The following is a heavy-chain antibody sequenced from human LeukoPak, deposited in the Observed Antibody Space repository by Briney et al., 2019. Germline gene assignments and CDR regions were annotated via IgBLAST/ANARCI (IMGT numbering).Heavy chain of an antibody. CDR3: VKGSRGSGSYFGDY. CDR1: GFTFSSYF. D-gene: IGHD3-10*01. J-gene: IGHJ4*02. V-gene: IGHV3-64D*06. CDR2: ISTNGGGT. Sequence: GGSLRLSCSASGFTFSSYFMYWVRQAPGKGLEYVSAISTNGGGTYYADSVKGRFTIPRDNSKNTLYLQMGSLRAEDTAVYYCVKGSRGSGSYFGDYWGQGTLVPVSS.